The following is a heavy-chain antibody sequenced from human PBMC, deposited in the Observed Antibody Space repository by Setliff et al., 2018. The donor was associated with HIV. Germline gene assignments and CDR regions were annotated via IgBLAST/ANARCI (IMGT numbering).Heavy chain of an antibody. Sequence: SGKVSCKASGGTFSSYVISWVRQAPGQGPEWMGGIIPMYGVTNYAQKFQGRVTITTDESTSTAYMELSSLRSEDTAVYYCALPYCSGGNCWSSASLPPAGWFDPWGQGTLVTVSS. J-gene: IGHJ5*02. D-gene: IGHD2-15*01. CDR2: IIPMYGVT. V-gene: IGHV1-69*05. CDR1: GGTFSSYV. CDR3: ALPYCSGGNCWSSASLPPAGWFDP.